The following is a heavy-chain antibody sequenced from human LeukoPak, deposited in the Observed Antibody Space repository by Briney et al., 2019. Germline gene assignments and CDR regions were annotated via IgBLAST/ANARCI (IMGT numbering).Heavy chain of an antibody. Sequence: ASVKVSCKASGYTFTSYGISWVRQAPGQGLERMGWISAYNGNTNYAQKLQGRVTMTTDTSTSTAYMELRSLRSDDTAVYYCARVTYYYDSSGYNPGSMDVWGQGTTVTVSS. CDR1: GYTFTSYG. V-gene: IGHV1-18*01. CDR2: ISAYNGNT. CDR3: ARVTYYYDSSGYNPGSMDV. J-gene: IGHJ6*02. D-gene: IGHD3-22*01.